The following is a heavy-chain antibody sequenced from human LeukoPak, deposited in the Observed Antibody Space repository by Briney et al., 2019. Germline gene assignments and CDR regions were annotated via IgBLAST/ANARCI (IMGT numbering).Heavy chain of an antibody. J-gene: IGHJ4*02. D-gene: IGHD2-15*01. V-gene: IGHV3-23*01. CDR1: GFTFSSYA. CDR2: ISGSGDST. Sequence: PGGSLRLSCAASGFTFSSYAMSWARQAPGKGLEWVSAISGSGDSTYYADSVKGRFTISRDNSKNTLYLQMNSLRAEDTAVYYCAKAHDCSGGSCYSYFDYWGQGTLLTVSS. CDR3: AKAHDCSGGSCYSYFDY.